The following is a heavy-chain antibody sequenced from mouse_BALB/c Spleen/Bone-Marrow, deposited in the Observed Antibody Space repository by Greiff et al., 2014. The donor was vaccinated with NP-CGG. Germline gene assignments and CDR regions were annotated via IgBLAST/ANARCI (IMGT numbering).Heavy chain of an antibody. J-gene: IGHJ4*01. D-gene: IGHD2-1*01. V-gene: IGHV1-26*01. Sequence: VQLKHSGPELVKPGASVKMSCKASGYTFTDYYMRWVKQSHGKSLEWIGDINPNNGDTFYNQKFKGKATLTVDKSSSTAYMQLDSLTSEDSALYYCARSDYGYYYYAMDYWGQGTSVTVSS. CDR2: INPNNGDT. CDR1: GYTFTDYY. CDR3: ARSDYGYYYYAMDY.